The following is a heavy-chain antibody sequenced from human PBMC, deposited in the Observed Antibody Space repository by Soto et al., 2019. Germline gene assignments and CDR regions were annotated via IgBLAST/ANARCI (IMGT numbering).Heavy chain of an antibody. CDR1: GFTFSSFS. Sequence: QVQLVESGGGVVQPGGSLRLSCVASGFTFSSFSLHWVRQAPGKGLEWLALISYDGSTKYNADSVKGRFTISRENSNNTLYSQLSSLRPDDTAVYYCARTTAVAGTPEFDYWGQGALVTVSS. J-gene: IGHJ4*02. CDR3: ARTTAVAGTPEFDY. D-gene: IGHD6-19*01. CDR2: ISYDGSTK. V-gene: IGHV3-30-3*01.